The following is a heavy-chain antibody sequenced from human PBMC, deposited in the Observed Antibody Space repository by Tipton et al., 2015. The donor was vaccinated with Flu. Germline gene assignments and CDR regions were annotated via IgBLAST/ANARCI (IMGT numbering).Heavy chain of an antibody. CDR1: GASISSYY. J-gene: IGHJ6*03. D-gene: IGHD1-14*01. CDR2: IYTSGST. Sequence: TLSLTCTVSGASISSYYWSWIRQPAGKGLEWIGRIYTSGSTNYNPSLKSRVTMSVDTSKNQFSLKLSSVTAADTAVYYCARDPIQPSYYYMDVWGKGTTVTVSS. CDR3: ARDPIQPSYYYMDV. V-gene: IGHV4-4*07.